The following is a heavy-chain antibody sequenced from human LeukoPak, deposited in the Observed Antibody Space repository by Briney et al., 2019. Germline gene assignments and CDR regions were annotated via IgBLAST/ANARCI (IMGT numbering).Heavy chain of an antibody. Sequence: AETLCLTCTVSLDSTTSNFWSWVRQPPGKGLEWIAEIHRSGSPNYRPTLTRRHTISIDRSRNQIVLELASVTAADTAVYYCAREILGGFNPGAYWGQGTLVTVSS. CDR1: LDSTTSNF. V-gene: IGHV4-4*02. CDR2: IHRSGSP. CDR3: AREILGGFNPGAY. D-gene: IGHD1-14*01. J-gene: IGHJ4*02.